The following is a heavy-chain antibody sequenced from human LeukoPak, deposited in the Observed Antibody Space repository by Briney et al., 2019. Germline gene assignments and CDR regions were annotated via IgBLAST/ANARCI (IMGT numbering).Heavy chain of an antibody. V-gene: IGHV3-74*01. CDR1: GFTFSSYW. D-gene: IGHD5-18*01. CDR3: ARDDAGYSYDPRGWFDP. CDR2: NSDGSSR. J-gene: IGHJ5*02. Sequence: GGSLRLSCAASGFTFSSYWMHWVRQAPGKGLVWVSRNSDGSSRSYADSEKGRFTISRDNAKNTLYLQMNSLRAEDTAVYYCARDDAGYSYDPRGWFDPWGQGTLVIVSS.